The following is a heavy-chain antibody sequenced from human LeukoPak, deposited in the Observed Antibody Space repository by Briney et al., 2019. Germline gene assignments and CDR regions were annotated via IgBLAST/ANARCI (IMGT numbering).Heavy chain of an antibody. CDR1: GYSFSGFY. V-gene: IGHV1-2*02. J-gene: IGHJ4*02. D-gene: IGHD2-15*01. CDR3: ARGTGYCSVVSCSEGTTTFAY. Sequence: GASVKVSCKASGYSFSGFYLFWVRQAPGQGLEWMGWMKPNNGGTYYAQKFQGRVTFTRDTSNNTAYMEVSSLTSDDTATYYCARGTGYCSVVSCSEGTTTFAYWGQGTLVTVSS. CDR2: MKPNNGGT.